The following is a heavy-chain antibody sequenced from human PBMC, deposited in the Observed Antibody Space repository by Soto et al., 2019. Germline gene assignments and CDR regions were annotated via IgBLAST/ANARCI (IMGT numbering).Heavy chain of an antibody. CDR2: IDPSDSYT. Sequence: HGESLKISCKGSGYRFTSYWISWVRQMPGKGLEWMGGIDPSDSYTNYSPSFQGHVTISADKSISTAYLQWSSLKASDTAMYYCARHLSFGELVGGMDVWGQGTTVTVSS. J-gene: IGHJ6*02. V-gene: IGHV5-10-1*01. D-gene: IGHD3-10*01. CDR3: ARHLSFGELVGGMDV. CDR1: GYRFTSYW.